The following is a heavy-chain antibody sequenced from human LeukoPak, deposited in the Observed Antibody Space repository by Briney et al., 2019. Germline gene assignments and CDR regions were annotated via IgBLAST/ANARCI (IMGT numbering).Heavy chain of an antibody. D-gene: IGHD3-3*01. CDR1: GGSISGYY. Sequence: PSETLSLTCAVSGGSISGYYWSWIRQHPGKGLEWIGYIYYSGSTYYNPSLKSRVTISVDTSKNQFSLKLSSVTAADTAVYYCARGRYSTYYDFWSGYFGHYFDYWGQGTLVTVSS. CDR2: IYYSGST. V-gene: IGHV4-31*11. CDR3: ARGRYSTYYDFWSGYFGHYFDY. J-gene: IGHJ4*02.